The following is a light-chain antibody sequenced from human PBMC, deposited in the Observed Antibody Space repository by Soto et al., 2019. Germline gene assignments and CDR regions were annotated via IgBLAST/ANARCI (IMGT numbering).Light chain of an antibody. CDR2: AAS. CDR3: QQSYNTPFT. J-gene: IGKJ3*01. CDR1: QSISSY. Sequence: DIRMTQSPSSLSASVGDRVTITCRASQSISSYLNWYQQKPGNAPKLLIYAASNFQSGVPSRFSGSGSGTDFTLTINSLQPEDFATYYCQQSYNTPFTFGPGTKVDI. V-gene: IGKV1-39*01.